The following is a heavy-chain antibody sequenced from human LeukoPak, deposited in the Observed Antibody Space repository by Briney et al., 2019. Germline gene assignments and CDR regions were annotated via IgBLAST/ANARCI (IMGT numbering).Heavy chain of an antibody. CDR3: ARDTDTAMGN. D-gene: IGHD5-18*01. CDR2: IKLDGSAT. CDR1: GFTFSNFW. Sequence: GGSLRLSCAASGFTFSNFWMAWVRQVPGKGPEWVADIKLDGSATYHLDSVRGRFTISRDNAKNSLYLQMNSLRAEDTAVYYCARDTDTAMGNWGQGTLVTVSS. V-gene: IGHV3-7*01. J-gene: IGHJ4*02.